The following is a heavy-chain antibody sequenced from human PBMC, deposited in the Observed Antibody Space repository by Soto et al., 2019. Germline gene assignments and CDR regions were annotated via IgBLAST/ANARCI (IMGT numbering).Heavy chain of an antibody. CDR2: IYHSGST. V-gene: IGHV4-38-2*02. CDR3: ARDLGPDRPNWFDP. D-gene: IGHD3-22*01. J-gene: IGHJ5*02. Sequence: SETLSLTCAVSGYSISSGYYWGWIRQPPGKGLEWIGSIYHSGSTYYNPSLKSRVTISVDTSKNQFSLKLSSVTAADTAVYYCARDLGPDRPNWFDPWGQGTLVTVSS. CDR1: GYSISSGYY.